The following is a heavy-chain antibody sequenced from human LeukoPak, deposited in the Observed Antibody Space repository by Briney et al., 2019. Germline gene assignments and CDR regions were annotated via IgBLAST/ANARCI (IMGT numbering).Heavy chain of an antibody. CDR2: ISGSGGRT. J-gene: IGHJ1*01. CDR1: GFTFSSYA. V-gene: IGHV3-23*01. D-gene: IGHD6-19*01. CDR3: AKEGGGQWLVPPLDFQH. Sequence: PGESLRLSCAASGFTFSSYAMSWVPQAPGKGLEWVSAISGSGGRTYYAASEKGRFTISRDNSKNTLYLQMNSLRAEDTAVYYCAKEGGGQWLVPPLDFQHWGQGTLVTVSS.